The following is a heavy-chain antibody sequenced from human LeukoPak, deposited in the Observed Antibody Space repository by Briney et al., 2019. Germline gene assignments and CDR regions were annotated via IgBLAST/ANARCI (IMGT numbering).Heavy chain of an antibody. CDR2: ISYEVSNK. J-gene: IGHJ3*02. V-gene: IGHV3-30*18. CDR1: GFTFSSDG. D-gene: IGHD4-17*01. Sequence: GGSLRLSCAASGFTFSSDGMHWVRQAPGKGLEWVAVISYEVSNKYYADSVKGRFTISRDNSKNTLYLQMNSLRAEDTAVYYCAKSDYGAFDIWAQGTMLTVSS. CDR3: AKSDYGAFDI.